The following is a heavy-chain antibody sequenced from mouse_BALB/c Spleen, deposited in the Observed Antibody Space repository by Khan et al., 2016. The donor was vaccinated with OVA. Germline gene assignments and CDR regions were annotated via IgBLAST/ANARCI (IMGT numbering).Heavy chain of an antibody. D-gene: IGHD1-1*01. J-gene: IGHJ3*01. CDR1: GFTFSTYG. CDR2: ISSGGSYT. CDR3: ARRAYYYDSEGFAY. Sequence: EVELVESGGDLVKPEGSLKLSCAASGFTFSTYGMSWVRQTPDKKLEWVATISSGGSYTYYPDSVQGRFTISRANAKNTLYLQMSSLKSEDTAMFYCARRAYYYDSEGFAYWGQGTLVTVSA. V-gene: IGHV5-6*01.